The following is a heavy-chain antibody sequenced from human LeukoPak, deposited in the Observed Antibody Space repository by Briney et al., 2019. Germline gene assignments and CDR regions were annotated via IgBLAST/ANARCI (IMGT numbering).Heavy chain of an antibody. CDR3: ARHPTMNRADY. CDR2: VYPGDSDT. V-gene: IGHV5-51*01. CDR1: GYSFTSSW. D-gene: IGHD1/OR15-1a*01. J-gene: IGHJ4*02. Sequence: GESLKISCKGFGYSFTSSWIGWVRQMPRKGLEWMGIVYPGDSDTRYSPSFQGQVTISADESTSTAYLQWSSLKASDTAMYYCARHPTMNRADYWGQGTQVTVSS.